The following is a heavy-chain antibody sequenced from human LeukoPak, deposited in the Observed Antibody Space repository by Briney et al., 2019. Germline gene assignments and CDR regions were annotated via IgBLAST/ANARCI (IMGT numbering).Heavy chain of an antibody. V-gene: IGHV3-30-3*01. J-gene: IGHJ4*02. CDR3: ARDLVGGWDDSSGYYYGYFDY. Sequence: SGGSLRLSCVASGFTFSSYAMHWVRQAPGKGLEWVAFISYDGSNKYYADSVKGRFTVSRDNSKNTLYLQMNSLRAEDTAVYYCARDLVGGWDDSSGYYYGYFDYWGQGTLVTVSS. CDR2: ISYDGSNK. CDR1: GFTFSSYA. D-gene: IGHD3-22*01.